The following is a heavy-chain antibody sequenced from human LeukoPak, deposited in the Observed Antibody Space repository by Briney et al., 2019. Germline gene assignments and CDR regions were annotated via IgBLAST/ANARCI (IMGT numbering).Heavy chain of an antibody. V-gene: IGHV4-31*03. Sequence: SETLSLTCTVSGGSISSGGYYWSWIRQHPGKGLEWIGYIYCSGSTYYNPSLKSRVTISVDTSKNQFSLKLSSVTAADTAVYYCARDEGLVLGFDYWGQGTLVTVSS. J-gene: IGHJ4*02. CDR2: IYCSGST. D-gene: IGHD3/OR15-3a*01. CDR3: ARDEGLVLGFDY. CDR1: GGSISSGGYY.